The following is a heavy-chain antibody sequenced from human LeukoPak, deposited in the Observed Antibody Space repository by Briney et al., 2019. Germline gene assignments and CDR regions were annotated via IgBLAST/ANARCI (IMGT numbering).Heavy chain of an antibody. CDR2: INPSGGST. V-gene: IGHV1-46*01. CDR3: ARDGCSSTSCMGGDYYYYYMDV. J-gene: IGHJ6*03. Sequence: GASVKVSCKASGYTFTSYYMHWVRQAPGQGLEWMGGINPSGGSTSYAQKSQGRLTMTRDTSTSTVYMELSSLRSEDTAVYYCARDGCSSTSCMGGDYYYYYMDVWGKGTTVTVSS. D-gene: IGHD2-2*01. CDR1: GYTFTSYY.